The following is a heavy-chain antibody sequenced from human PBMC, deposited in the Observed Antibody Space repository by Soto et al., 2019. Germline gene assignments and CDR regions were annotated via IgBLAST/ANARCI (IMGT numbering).Heavy chain of an antibody. CDR3: ARGWGLDP. V-gene: IGHV3-7*04. CDR2: IKQDGSEK. Sequence: EVQLVESGGGLVQPGGSLRLSCAASGFTFNSYWMTWVRQAPGKGLEWVANIKQDGSEKYYVDSVKGRFTISRDNAKNSLYLQMNGLSAEDTAVYYCARGWGLDPWGQGTLVSVSS. J-gene: IGHJ5*02. CDR1: GFTFNSYW. D-gene: IGHD1-26*01.